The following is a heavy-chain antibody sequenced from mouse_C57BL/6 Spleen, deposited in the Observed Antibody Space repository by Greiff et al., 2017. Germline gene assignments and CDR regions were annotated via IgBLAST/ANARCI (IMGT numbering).Heavy chain of an antibody. CDR2: ISYSGST. D-gene: IGHD1-1*01. CDR3: AREGGYYYGSSYGYFDV. J-gene: IGHJ1*03. V-gene: IGHV3-1*01. CDR1: GYSITSGYD. Sequence: DVKLQESGPGMVKPSQSLSLTCTVTGYSITSGYDWHWIRHFPGNKLEWMGYISYSGSTNYNPSLKSRISITHDTSKNHFFLKLNSVTTEDTATYYCAREGGYYYGSSYGYFDVWGTGTTVTVSS.